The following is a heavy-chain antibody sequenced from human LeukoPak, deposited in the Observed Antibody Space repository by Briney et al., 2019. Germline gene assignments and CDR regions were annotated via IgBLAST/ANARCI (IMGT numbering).Heavy chain of an antibody. CDR3: AKDKNGDFLDY. D-gene: IGHD4-17*01. CDR2: IRYDGSNK. J-gene: IGHJ4*02. CDR1: GFSFSTYA. V-gene: IGHV3-30*02. Sequence: GGSLRLSCAATGFSFSTYAISWVRQAPGKGLEWVAFIRYDGSNKYYADSVKGRFTISRDNSKNTLYLQMNSLRAEDTAVYYCAKDKNGDFLDYWGQGTLVTVSS.